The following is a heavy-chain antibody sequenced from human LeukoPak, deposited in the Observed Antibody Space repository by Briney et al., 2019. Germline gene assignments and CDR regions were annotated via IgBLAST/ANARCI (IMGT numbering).Heavy chain of an antibody. Sequence: ASVKVSCKASGYTFTSYYMHWVRQAPGQGLEWMGIINPSGGSTSYAQKFQGRVTMTRDTSTSTVYTELSSLRSEDTAVYYCARGSGSYRSPFYYFDYWGQGTLVTVSS. J-gene: IGHJ4*02. V-gene: IGHV1-46*01. CDR2: INPSGGST. D-gene: IGHD1-26*01. CDR3: ARGSGSYRSPFYYFDY. CDR1: GYTFTSYY.